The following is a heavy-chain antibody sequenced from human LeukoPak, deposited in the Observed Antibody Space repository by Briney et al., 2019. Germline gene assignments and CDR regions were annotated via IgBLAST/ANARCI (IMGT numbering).Heavy chain of an antibody. J-gene: IGHJ6*02. CDR1: GFTFHDYA. CDR2: MRWNSGSI. Sequence: PGGSLRLSCGASGFTFHDYAMHWVRQAPGKGLEWVSGMRWNSGSIGYADSVKGRFTISRDNAKNSLYLQMNSLRAEDTALYYCAKDRGIRYYYYYGMDVWGQGTTVTVSS. CDR3: AKDRGIRYYYYYGMDV. V-gene: IGHV3-9*01.